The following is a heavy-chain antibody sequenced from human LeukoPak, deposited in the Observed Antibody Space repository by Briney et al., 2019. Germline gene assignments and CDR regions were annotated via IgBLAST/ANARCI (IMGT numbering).Heavy chain of an antibody. CDR2: IYSSGST. J-gene: IGHJ4*02. CDR3: ARSRVVSTLHYFDY. V-gene: IGHV4-39*01. CDR1: GGPISSSSYY. Sequence: PSETLSLTCTVSGGPISSSSYYWGWIRQPPGKGLEWIGSIYSSGSTYYNPSLKSRVTISVDTSKNQFSLKVSSVTAADTAVYYCARSRVVSTLHYFDYWGQGIVVTVSS. D-gene: IGHD3-22*01.